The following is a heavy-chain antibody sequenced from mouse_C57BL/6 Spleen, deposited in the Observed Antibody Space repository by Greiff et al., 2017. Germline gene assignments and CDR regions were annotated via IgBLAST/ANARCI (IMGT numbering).Heavy chain of an antibody. CDR3: ARYYYDYFDY. CDR2: IYPGSGST. V-gene: IGHV1-55*01. Sequence: QVQLQQPGAELVKPGASVKMSCKASGYTFTSYWITWVKQRPGQGLEWIGDIYPGSGSTKYNEKFKSKATLTVDTSSSTVYMQLSSLTSEDSAVYYCARYYYDYFDYWGQGTTLTVSS. CDR1: GYTFTSYW. D-gene: IGHD1-1*01. J-gene: IGHJ2*01.